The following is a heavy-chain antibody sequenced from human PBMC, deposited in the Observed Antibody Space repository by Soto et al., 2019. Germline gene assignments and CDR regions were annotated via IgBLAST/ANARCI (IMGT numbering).Heavy chain of an antibody. Sequence: GGSLRLSCSASGFTFSSYAMHWVRQAPGKGLEYVSSISTNGGSTHYADSVKGRFTISRDNSKNTQYLQMNSLRADDTAVYYCAKDQSTGWYYFDYWGQGTLVTVSS. V-gene: IGHV3-64*04. D-gene: IGHD6-19*01. CDR3: AKDQSTGWYYFDY. J-gene: IGHJ4*02. CDR1: GFTFSSYA. CDR2: ISTNGGST.